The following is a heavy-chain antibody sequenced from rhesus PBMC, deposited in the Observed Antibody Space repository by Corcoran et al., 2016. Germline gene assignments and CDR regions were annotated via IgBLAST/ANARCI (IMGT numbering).Heavy chain of an antibody. V-gene: IGHV4-99*01. CDR3: ARSNFDAFDF. D-gene: IGHD1-1*01. CDR1: GYSISSGYY. Sequence: QVQLQESGPGLVKPSETLSLTCAVSGYSISSGYYWGWIRQPPGKGLEYIGYISGSSGSTYYNPSLKSRVTISKDTSKNQFSLKLSSVTAADTAVYYCARSNFDAFDFWGQGLRVTVSS. J-gene: IGHJ3*01. CDR2: ISGSSGST.